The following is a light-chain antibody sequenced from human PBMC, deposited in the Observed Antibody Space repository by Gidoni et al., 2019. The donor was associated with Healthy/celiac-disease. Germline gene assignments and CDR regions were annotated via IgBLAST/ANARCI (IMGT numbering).Light chain of an antibody. CDR2: AAS. V-gene: IGKV1-39*01. CDR3: QQSET. CDR1: QSISSY. Sequence: DIQMTQSPSSLSASVGDRVTITCRASQSISSYLNWYQQKPGKAPKLLIYAASSLQSGVPSRFSGSGSGTDFTLTISSLQPEDFATYDCQQSETFGQGTKVEIK. J-gene: IGKJ1*01.